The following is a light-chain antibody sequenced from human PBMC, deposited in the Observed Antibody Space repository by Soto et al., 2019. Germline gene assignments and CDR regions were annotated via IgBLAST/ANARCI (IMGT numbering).Light chain of an antibody. Sequence: IVLTQSPGTLSLSPGERATLSCRASQSVSSSYLVWYQQRPGQPPRLLIYGTSTRAAGISDRFSGSGSGTDFTLTIYRLEPGDSAVYYCQQYGTSALTFGGGTKAEIK. J-gene: IGKJ4*01. CDR1: QSVSSSY. V-gene: IGKV3-20*01. CDR3: QQYGTSALT. CDR2: GTS.